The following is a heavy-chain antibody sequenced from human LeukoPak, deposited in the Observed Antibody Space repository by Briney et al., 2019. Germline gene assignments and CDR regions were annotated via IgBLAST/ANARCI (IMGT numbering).Heavy chain of an antibody. CDR2: IYYSGST. CDR3: TRVRSSEGDYYGMDV. V-gene: IGHV4-59*08. Sequence: SETLSLTCTVSGGSISSYYWSWIRQPPGKGLEWIGYIYYSGSTNYNPSLKSRVTISVDTSKNQFSLKLSSVTAADTAVYYCTRVRSSEGDYYGMDVWGQGTTVTVSS. CDR1: GGSISSYY. D-gene: IGHD3-22*01. J-gene: IGHJ6*02.